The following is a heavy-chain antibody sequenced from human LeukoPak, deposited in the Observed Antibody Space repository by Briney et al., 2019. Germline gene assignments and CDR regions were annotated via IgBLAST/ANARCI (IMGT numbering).Heavy chain of an antibody. CDR3: AKKGGIIVDAFDI. CDR1: GFTFSSYS. V-gene: IGHV3-23*01. D-gene: IGHD2-15*01. Sequence: GGSLRLSCAASGFTFSSYSMNWVRQAPGKGLEWVSAISGSGGSTYYADSVKGRFTISRDNSKNTLYLQMNSLRAEDTAVYYCAKKGGIIVDAFDIWGQGTMVTVSS. CDR2: ISGSGGST. J-gene: IGHJ3*02.